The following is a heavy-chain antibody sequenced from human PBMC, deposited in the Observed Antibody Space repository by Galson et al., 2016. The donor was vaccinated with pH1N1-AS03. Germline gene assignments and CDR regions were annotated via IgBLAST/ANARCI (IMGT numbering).Heavy chain of an antibody. CDR2: FWYNGDTYT. CDR3: AREVLVPSSPNYFGL. CDR1: GASISSSDYY. D-gene: IGHD1-26*01. Sequence: ETLSLTCTVSGASISSSDYYWGWVRQLPGKGLEWIGTFWYNGDTYTFYNPSLKSRVTISADMSNNQVSLNVTSVTAADTAIYYCAREVLVPSSPNYFGLWGQGSRVTVSS. J-gene: IGHJ4*02. V-gene: IGHV4-39*02.